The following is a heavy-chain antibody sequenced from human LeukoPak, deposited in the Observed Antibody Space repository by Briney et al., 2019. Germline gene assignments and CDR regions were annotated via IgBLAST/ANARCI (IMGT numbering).Heavy chain of an antibody. J-gene: IGHJ4*02. CDR2: ISSSSSYI. CDR1: GFTFSSYS. Sequence: GGSLRLSCAASGFTFSSYSMNWVRQAPGKGLEWVSSISSSSSYIYYADSVKGRFTISRDNAKNSLYLQMNSLRAEDTAVYYCARDRITGTPSEYWGQGTLVTVSS. D-gene: IGHD1-20*01. V-gene: IGHV3-21*01. CDR3: ARDRITGTPSEY.